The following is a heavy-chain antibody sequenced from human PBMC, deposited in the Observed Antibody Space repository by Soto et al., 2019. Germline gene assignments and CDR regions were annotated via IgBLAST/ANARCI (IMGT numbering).Heavy chain of an antibody. Sequence: GGSLRLSCAASGFTFSSYAMTWVRQAPGKGLEWVAVIWYDGSNKYYADSVKGRFTISRDNSKNTLYLQMNSLRAEDTAVYYCARDKVRIAVAGNLFDYWGQGTLVTVSS. J-gene: IGHJ4*02. CDR3: ARDKVRIAVAGNLFDY. CDR2: IWYDGSNK. V-gene: IGHV3-33*08. D-gene: IGHD6-19*01. CDR1: GFTFSSYA.